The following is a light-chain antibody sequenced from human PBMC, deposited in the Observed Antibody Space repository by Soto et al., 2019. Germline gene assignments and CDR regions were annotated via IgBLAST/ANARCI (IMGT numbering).Light chain of an antibody. J-gene: IGKJ5*01. CDR2: DAS. CDR3: QQYGSSIT. Sequence: ERVMTQSPATLSVSPGERATLSCRASQSVSSYLAWYQQKPGQAPRLLIYDASNRATGIPARFSGSGSGTDFTLTISSLEPEDFAVYYCQQYGSSITFGQGTRLKI. V-gene: IGKV3-11*01. CDR1: QSVSSY.